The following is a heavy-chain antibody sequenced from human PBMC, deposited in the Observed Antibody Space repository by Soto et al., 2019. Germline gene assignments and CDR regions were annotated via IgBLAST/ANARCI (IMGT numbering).Heavy chain of an antibody. V-gene: IGHV5-10-1*01. J-gene: IGHJ6*04. Sequence: PGESLKISCKGSGYSFTNYWITWVRQMPGKGLEWLGRVDPTDSYSNYSPSFQGHVTISADKSISTAYLQWSRLKASDTAMYYCARASSFPAGKYIHYFPYALNVRGEGTTVTLSS. D-gene: IGHD3-10*01. CDR1: GYSFTNYW. CDR2: VDPTDSYS. CDR3: ARASSFPAGKYIHYFPYALNV.